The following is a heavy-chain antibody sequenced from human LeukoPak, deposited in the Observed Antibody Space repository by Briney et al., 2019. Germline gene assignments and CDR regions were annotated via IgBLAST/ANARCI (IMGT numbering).Heavy chain of an antibody. CDR3: TRTYYYDSIDYFDY. V-gene: IGHV3-74*01. D-gene: IGHD3-22*01. CDR2: IKSDGSST. CDR1: GFTFRSYW. J-gene: IGHJ4*02. Sequence: GGSLRLSCAASGFTFRSYWMPWVRHAPGKGLVWVSRIKSDGSSTIYADSVKGRFTISRDNAKNTLYLQMNSLRAEDTAVYYCTRTYYYDSIDYFDYWGQGALVTVSS.